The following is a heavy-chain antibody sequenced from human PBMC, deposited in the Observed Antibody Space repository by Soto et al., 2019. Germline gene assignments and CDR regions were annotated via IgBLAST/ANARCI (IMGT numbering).Heavy chain of an antibody. V-gene: IGHV1-18*01. CDR1: GYTFTSYG. J-gene: IGHJ6*02. CDR2: ISAYNGNT. Sequence: QVQLVQSGAEVKKPGASVKVSCKASGYTFTSYGISWVRQAPGQGLEWMVWISAYNGNTNYAQKLQGRVTMTTDTSTSRAYMELRSLRSDDTAVYYCARSKSSSWYWGYYYGMDVWGQGTTVTVSS. CDR3: ARSKSSSWYWGYYYGMDV. D-gene: IGHD6-13*01.